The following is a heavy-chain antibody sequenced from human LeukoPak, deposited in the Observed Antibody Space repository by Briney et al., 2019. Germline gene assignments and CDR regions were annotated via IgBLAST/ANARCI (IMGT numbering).Heavy chain of an antibody. Sequence: GGSLRLSCAASEFTFSKFPMGWVRQAPGRGLEWVSAISASGDVTFHADSVRGRFTISRDNSKSTLFLQMNDLRAEDTAVYYCASYYYGSRNSGDWGQGTLVTVSS. CDR3: ASYYYGSRNSGD. V-gene: IGHV3-23*01. CDR2: ISASGDVT. CDR1: EFTFSKFP. D-gene: IGHD3-10*01. J-gene: IGHJ4*02.